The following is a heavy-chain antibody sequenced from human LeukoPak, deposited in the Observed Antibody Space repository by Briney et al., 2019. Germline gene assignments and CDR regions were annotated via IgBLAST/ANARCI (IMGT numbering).Heavy chain of an antibody. CDR3: ARGRRSSSRHDDLDV. CDR1: GGSIGTFY. Sequence: SETLSLTCSVSGGSIGTFYWAWIRQPPGKGREWIGYIDSSESTSYNPSLKSRGTISLDTSRNQFSLKLSSVTAVDTAVYYCARGRRSSSRHDDLDVWGQGTMVTVSS. J-gene: IGHJ3*01. D-gene: IGHD6-13*01. V-gene: IGHV4-4*08. CDR2: IDSSEST.